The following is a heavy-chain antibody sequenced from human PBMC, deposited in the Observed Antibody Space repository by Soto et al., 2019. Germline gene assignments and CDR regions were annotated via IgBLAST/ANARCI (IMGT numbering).Heavy chain of an antibody. Sequence: SVKACSKASGYTFTSYTISWVRQAPGQGLEWMGRIIPILGIANYAQKFQGRVTITADKSTSTAYMELSSLRSEDTAVYYCARGVPWIQLWSDAFDIWGQGTMVTVSS. V-gene: IGHV1-69*02. CDR2: IIPILGIA. J-gene: IGHJ3*02. CDR3: ARGVPWIQLWSDAFDI. D-gene: IGHD5-18*01. CDR1: GYTFTSYT.